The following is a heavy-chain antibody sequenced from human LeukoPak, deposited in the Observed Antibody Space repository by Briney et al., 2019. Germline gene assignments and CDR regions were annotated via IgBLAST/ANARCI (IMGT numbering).Heavy chain of an antibody. J-gene: IGHJ5*02. V-gene: IGHV1-69*05. CDR1: GGTFSSYA. CDR3: ARDQVITSGGVIVDNNWFDP. Sequence: SVKVSCKASGGTFSSYAISWVRQAPGQGLEWMGGIIPIFGTANYAQKFQGRVTITTDESTSTAYMELSSLRSEDTAVYYCARDQVITSGGVIVDNNWFDPWGQGTLVTVSS. CDR2: IIPIFGTA. D-gene: IGHD3-16*02.